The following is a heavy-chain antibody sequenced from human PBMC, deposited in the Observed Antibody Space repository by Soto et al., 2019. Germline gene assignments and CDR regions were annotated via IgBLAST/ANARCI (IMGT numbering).Heavy chain of an antibody. V-gene: IGHV3-23*01. D-gene: IGHD1-26*01. J-gene: IGHJ3*02. CDR1: GFTLSSWA. CDR2: LSKRGDST. Sequence: EVQLLESGGGLVHPGESLRLSCTASGFTLSSWAMSWVRQAPGKGLEWVSTLSKRGDSTYFADSVKGRFTISRDNSKNTLDLQMNSLRAEDTAVYYCVKDGSGRYYLAFDIWGQGTMVTVSS. CDR3: VKDGSGRYYLAFDI.